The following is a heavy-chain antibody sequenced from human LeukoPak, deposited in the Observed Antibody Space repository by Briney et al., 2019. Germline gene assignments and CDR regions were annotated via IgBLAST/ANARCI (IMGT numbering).Heavy chain of an antibody. D-gene: IGHD1-26*01. J-gene: IGHJ4*02. V-gene: IGHV1-18*01. Sequence: ASVKASCKASGYTFTSYGISWVRQAPGQGLEWMGWISAYNGNTNYAQKLQGRVTMTTDTSTSTAYMELRSLRSDDTAVYYCARDQYSGSYFDYWGQGTLVTVSS. CDR2: ISAYNGNT. CDR3: ARDQYSGSYFDY. CDR1: GYTFTSYG.